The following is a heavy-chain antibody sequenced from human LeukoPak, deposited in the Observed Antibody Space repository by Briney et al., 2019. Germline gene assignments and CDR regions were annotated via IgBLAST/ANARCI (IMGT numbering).Heavy chain of an antibody. D-gene: IGHD3-22*01. CDR3: ARRYYYDSSGYYPFDY. Sequence: SETLSLTCTVSGGSISSSSYYWGWIRQPPGKGLEWMGSIYYSGSTYYNPSLKSRVTISVDTSKNQFSLKLSSVTAADTAVYYCARRYYYDSSGYYPFDYWGQGTLVTVSS. CDR1: GGSISSSSYY. J-gene: IGHJ4*02. V-gene: IGHV4-39*07. CDR2: IYYSGST.